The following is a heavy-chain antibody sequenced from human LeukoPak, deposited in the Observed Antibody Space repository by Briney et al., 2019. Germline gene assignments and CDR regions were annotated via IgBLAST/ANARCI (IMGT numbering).Heavy chain of an antibody. CDR3: ARAAYDSGSYIVNHDY. D-gene: IGHD3-22*01. Sequence: GGSLRLSCAAPGFTVSTNYMSWVRQAPGKGLEWVSVIYRDDTTYYADSVKGRFTISRDNSKNTLYLQMSSVRAEDTAVYYCARAAYDSGSYIVNHDYWGQGTLVTVSS. CDR1: GFTVSTNY. J-gene: IGHJ4*02. V-gene: IGHV3-53*01. CDR2: IYRDDTT.